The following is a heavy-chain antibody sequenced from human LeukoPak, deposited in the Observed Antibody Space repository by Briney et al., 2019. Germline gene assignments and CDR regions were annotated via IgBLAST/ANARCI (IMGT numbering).Heavy chain of an antibody. D-gene: IGHD5-18*01. CDR1: GGSISSYY. Sequence: SETLSLTCTVSGGSISSYYWSWIRQPPGKGLEWTGYIYYSGSTNYNPSLKSRVTISVDTSKNQFSLKLSSVTAAGTAVYYCARGGQLWQYFDYWGQGTLVTVSS. J-gene: IGHJ4*02. V-gene: IGHV4-59*01. CDR3: ARGGQLWQYFDY. CDR2: IYYSGST.